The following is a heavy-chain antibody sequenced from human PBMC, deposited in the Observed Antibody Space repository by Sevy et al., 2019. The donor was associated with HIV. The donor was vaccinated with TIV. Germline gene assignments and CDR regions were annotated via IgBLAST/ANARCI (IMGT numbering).Heavy chain of an antibody. D-gene: IGHD3-3*01. CDR2: FVPEDGDI. CDR1: GYTLSEVS. Sequence: ASVKVSCKVPGYTLSEVSMHWVRQAPGKGLEWMGGFVPEDGDIVYAQKLQGRVTVAEDTLTDTVYVEVTKLRSEHTVTNFWVSADTPRLTGSGTRLKDQSLNYFHFWGQGTLVTVSS. V-gene: IGHV1-24*01. CDR3: VSADTPRLTGSGTRLKDQSLNYFHF. J-gene: IGHJ4*02.